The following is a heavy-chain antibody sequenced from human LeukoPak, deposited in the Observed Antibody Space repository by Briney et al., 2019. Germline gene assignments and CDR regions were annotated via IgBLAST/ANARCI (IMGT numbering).Heavy chain of an antibody. CDR2: IYYSGST. J-gene: IGHJ4*02. D-gene: IGHD6-13*01. V-gene: IGHV4-59*08. CDR1: GGSLSSYY. CDR3: ARHADIIAAAPFDY. Sequence: SETLSLTRTVSGGSLSSYYWSWIRQPPGKGLEWIGYIYYSGSTNYNPSLKSRVTISVDTSKNQFSLKLSSVTAADTAVYYCARHADIIAAAPFDYWGQGTLVTVSS.